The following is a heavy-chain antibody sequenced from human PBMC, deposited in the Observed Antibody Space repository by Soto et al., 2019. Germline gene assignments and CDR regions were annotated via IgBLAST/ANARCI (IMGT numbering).Heavy chain of an antibody. CDR2: INADNGNT. CDR3: ARDVFSSAWPYYIDV. V-gene: IGHV1-3*01. Sequence: ASVKVSCKTSGYTFTGYAINWVRQAPGQRLKWMGWINADNGNTKYSQKFQGRVTITRDTSASTAYMELSSLRSEDTAIYYCARDVFSSAWPYYIDVWGKGTTVTVSS. J-gene: IGHJ6*03. D-gene: IGHD6-19*01. CDR1: GYTFTGYA.